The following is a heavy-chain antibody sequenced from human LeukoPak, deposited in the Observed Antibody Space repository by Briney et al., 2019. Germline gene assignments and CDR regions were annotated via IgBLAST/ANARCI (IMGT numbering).Heavy chain of an antibody. CDR2: ISGSGGST. CDR3: AKDRLRLGELSYYFDY. Sequence: GGSLRLSCAASGFTFSSYAMSWVRQAPGKGLEWVSAISGSGGSTYYADYVKGRFTISRDNSKNTLYLQMNSLRAEDTAVYYCAKDRLRLGELSYYFDYWGQGTLVTVSS. J-gene: IGHJ4*02. D-gene: IGHD3-16*02. CDR1: GFTFSSYA. V-gene: IGHV3-23*01.